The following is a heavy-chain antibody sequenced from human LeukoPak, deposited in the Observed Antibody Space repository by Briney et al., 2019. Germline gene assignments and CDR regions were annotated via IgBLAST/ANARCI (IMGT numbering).Heavy chain of an antibody. D-gene: IGHD2-2*01. V-gene: IGHV4-39*01. J-gene: IGHJ6*02. Sequence: SETLSLTCTVSGGSISSSSYSWGWIRQPPGKGLEWIGSIYYSGSTYYNPSLKSRVTISVDTSKNQFSLKLSSVTAADTAVYYCAGSSFSLSGMDVWGQGTTVTVSS. CDR1: GGSISSSSYS. CDR3: AGSSFSLSGMDV. CDR2: IYYSGST.